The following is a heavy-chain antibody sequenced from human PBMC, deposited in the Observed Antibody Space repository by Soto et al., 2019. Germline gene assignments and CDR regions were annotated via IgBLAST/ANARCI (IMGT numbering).Heavy chain of an antibody. CDR1: GGSISSYY. V-gene: IGHV4-59*01. CDR2: IYYSGST. Sequence: QVQLQESGPGLVKPSETLSLTCTVSGGSISSYYWSWIRQPPGKGLEWIGYIYYSGSTNYNPSLKRRVTISVDTSKTQCSLKLSAVTAADTAVYYCARDSRELGIGYWGQGTLVTVSS. D-gene: IGHD7-27*01. J-gene: IGHJ4*02. CDR3: ARDSRELGIGY.